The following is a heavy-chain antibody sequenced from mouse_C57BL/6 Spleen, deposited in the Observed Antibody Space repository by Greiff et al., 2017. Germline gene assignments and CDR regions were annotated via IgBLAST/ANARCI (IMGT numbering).Heavy chain of an antibody. J-gene: IGHJ4*01. V-gene: IGHV5-17*01. CDR2: ISSGSSTI. CDR1: GFTFSDYG. D-gene: IGHD1-1*01. CDR3: ARGHPHYYGSSYGAPYYAMDY. Sequence: DVKLVESGGGLVKPGGSLKLSCAASGFTFSDYGMHWVRQAPEKGLEWVAYISSGSSTIYYADTVKGRFTISRDNAKNTLFLQMTSLRSEDTAMYYCARGHPHYYGSSYGAPYYAMDYWGQGTSVTVSS.